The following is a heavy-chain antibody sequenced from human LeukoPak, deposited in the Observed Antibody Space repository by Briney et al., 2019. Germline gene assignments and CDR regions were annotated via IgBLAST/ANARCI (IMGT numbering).Heavy chain of an antibody. CDR1: GGTFSSYA. Sequence: GASVKVSCKASGGTFSSYAISWVRQAPGQRLEWMGGIIPIFGTANYAQKFQGRVTITTDESTSTAYMELSSLRSEDTAVYYCARDGRVGSTSSSFDYWGQGTLVTVSS. CDR3: ARDGRVGSTSSSFDY. D-gene: IGHD2-2*01. CDR2: IIPIFGTA. J-gene: IGHJ4*02. V-gene: IGHV1-69*05.